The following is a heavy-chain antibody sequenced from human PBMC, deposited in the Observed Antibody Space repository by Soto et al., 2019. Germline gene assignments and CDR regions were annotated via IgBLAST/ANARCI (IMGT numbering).Heavy chain of an antibody. CDR2: TYNTGST. V-gene: IGHV4-59*01. J-gene: IGHJ6*02. D-gene: IGHD2-21*02. CDR3: ARDLWGYCGADCYPLDV. Sequence: TSETLSLTWTVLGGSISSYYWSWIRQPPGKGLEWIGYTYNTGSTIYNPSLKSRVTISVDTSKNQFSLKLNSVTAADTAVYYCARDLWGYCGADCYPLDVWGQGTTVTSP. CDR1: GGSISSYY.